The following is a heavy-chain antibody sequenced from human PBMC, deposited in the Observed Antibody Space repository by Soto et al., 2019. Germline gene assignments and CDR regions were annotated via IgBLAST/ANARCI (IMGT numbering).Heavy chain of an antibody. D-gene: IGHD3-3*01. J-gene: IGHJ5*02. CDR1: GYTFNTYG. Sequence: QVQLVQSGAEVKKPGASVKVSCKASGYTFNTYGFTWVRQAPGQGLEWMGWIGAYNGDTNYVQKFQGRVTMTTETSTTTSYMELRNLTSDDTAVYFCARDWRGAEGFDPWGQGTLVTVS. V-gene: IGHV1-18*01. CDR2: IGAYNGDT. CDR3: ARDWRGAEGFDP.